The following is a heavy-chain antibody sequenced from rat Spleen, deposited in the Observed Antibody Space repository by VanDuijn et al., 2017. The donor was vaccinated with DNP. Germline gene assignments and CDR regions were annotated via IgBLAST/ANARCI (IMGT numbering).Heavy chain of an antibody. D-gene: IGHD1-2*01. CDR2: IRYDGGST. V-gene: IGHV5-20*01. J-gene: IGHJ3*01. Sequence: EVQLVESGGGLVLPGWSLRLSCAASGFTFSDYYMAWVRQAPTKGLEWVAYIRYDGGSTYYPDSVKGRFTISRDNAKNTLYLQMNSLRSEDTATYYCARGGKLYFDYWGQGTLVTVSS. CDR1: GFTFSDYY. CDR3: ARGGKLYFDY.